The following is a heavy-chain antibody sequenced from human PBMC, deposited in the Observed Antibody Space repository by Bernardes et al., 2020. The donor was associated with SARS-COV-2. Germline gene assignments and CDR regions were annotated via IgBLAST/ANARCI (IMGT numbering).Heavy chain of an antibody. CDR2: IIPILGIA. V-gene: IGHV1-69*02. CDR3: AVTHRSGRTFDAFDI. Sequence: SVKVSCKASGGTFSSYTISWVRQAPGQGLEWMGRIIPILGIANYAQKFQGRVTITADKSTSTAYMELSSLRSEDTAVYYCAVTHRSGRTFDAFDIWGQGTMVTVSS. J-gene: IGHJ3*02. CDR1: GGTFSSYT. D-gene: IGHD3-10*01.